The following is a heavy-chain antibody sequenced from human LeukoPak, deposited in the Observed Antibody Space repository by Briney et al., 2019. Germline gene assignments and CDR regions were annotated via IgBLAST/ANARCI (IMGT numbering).Heavy chain of an antibody. J-gene: IGHJ6*03. V-gene: IGHV4-61*02. Sequence: SETLSLTCTVSGGSISSGSYYWSWIRQPAGKGLEWIGRIYTSGSTNYNPSLKSRVTISVDTSNNQFSRKLSSVTAAGTSVYYCARESGKKRVVAYYYYYMDVWGKGTTVTISS. CDR3: ARESGKKRVVAYYYYYMDV. CDR1: GGSISSGSYY. CDR2: IYTSGST. D-gene: IGHD3-22*01.